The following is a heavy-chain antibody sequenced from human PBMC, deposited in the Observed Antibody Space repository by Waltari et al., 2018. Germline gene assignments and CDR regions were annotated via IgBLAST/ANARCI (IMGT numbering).Heavy chain of an antibody. J-gene: IGHJ5*02. Sequence: QVQLVQSGAEVKKPGSSVKVSCKASGGTFSSYAISWVRQAPGQGLEWMGGIIPILGTANYAQKFQGRVTITADESTSTAYMELSSLRSEDTAVYYCARESHRKGLVVTPNWFDPWGQGTLVTVSS. CDR2: IIPILGTA. CDR1: GGTFSSYA. D-gene: IGHD2-21*02. V-gene: IGHV1-69*13. CDR3: ARESHRKGLVVTPNWFDP.